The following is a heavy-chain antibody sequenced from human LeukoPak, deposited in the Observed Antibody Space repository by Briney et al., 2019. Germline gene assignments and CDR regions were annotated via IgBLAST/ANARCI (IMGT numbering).Heavy chain of an antibody. CDR2: FYYSGST. Sequence: PSETLSLTCSVPGGSISSSSNYWGWIRQPPGKRLEWIGSFYYSGSTYSHPTLKSRVTISVDTSKNQFSLKLSSVTAADTAVYYCARDVVVVAATSVNWFDPWGQGTLVTVSS. D-gene: IGHD2-15*01. J-gene: IGHJ5*02. CDR1: GGSISSSSNY. CDR3: ARDVVVVAATSVNWFDP. V-gene: IGHV4-39*07.